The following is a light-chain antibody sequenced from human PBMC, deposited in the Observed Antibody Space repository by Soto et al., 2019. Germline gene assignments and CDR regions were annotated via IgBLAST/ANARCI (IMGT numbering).Light chain of an antibody. CDR1: SSDVGGYNY. V-gene: IGLV2-14*01. Sequence: QSALTQPASVSGSPGQSITISCTGTSSDVGGYNYVSWYQQHPGKAPKLMIYEVSNRPSGVSNRFSGSKSANTASLTISGLQAEDEADYFCSSYKSSNTRYVFGTGTKLTVL. CDR2: EVS. CDR3: SSYKSSNTRYV. J-gene: IGLJ1*01.